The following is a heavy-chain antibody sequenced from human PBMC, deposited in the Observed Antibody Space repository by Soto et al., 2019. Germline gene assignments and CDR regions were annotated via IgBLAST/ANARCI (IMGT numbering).Heavy chain of an antibody. CDR1: GYTFTSYG. D-gene: IGHD3-9*01. CDR2: ISAYNGNT. CDR3: ARSDTYYDILTGYGNLDY. V-gene: IGHV1-18*01. J-gene: IGHJ4*02. Sequence: QVQLVQSGAEVKKPGASVKVSCKASGYTFTSYGISWVRQAPGQGLEWMGWISAYNGNTNYAQKFQGRVTMTTDTSTSTAYMELRSLRSDDTAVYYCARSDTYYDILTGYGNLDYWGQGTLVTVSS.